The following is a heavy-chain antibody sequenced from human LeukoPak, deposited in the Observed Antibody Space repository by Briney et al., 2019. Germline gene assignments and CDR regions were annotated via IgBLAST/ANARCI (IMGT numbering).Heavy chain of an antibody. V-gene: IGHV4-30-4*01. CDR3: ARVSGYSYGLYFDY. Sequence: ASQTLSLTCTVSGGSISSGDYYWSWIRQPPGKGLEWIGYIYYSGSTYYNPSLKSRVTISVDTSKNQFSLKLSSVTAADTAVYYCARVSGYSYGLYFDYWGQGTLVTASS. J-gene: IGHJ4*02. D-gene: IGHD5-18*01. CDR1: GGSISSGDYY. CDR2: IYYSGST.